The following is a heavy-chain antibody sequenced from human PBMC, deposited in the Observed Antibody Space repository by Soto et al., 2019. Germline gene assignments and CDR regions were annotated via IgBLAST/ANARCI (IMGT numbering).Heavy chain of an antibody. V-gene: IGHV1-58*01. J-gene: IGHJ4*02. CDR1: GFTFTSSA. Sequence: ASVKVSCKASGFTFTSSAVQWVRQARGQRLEWIGGIVVGSGNTNYAQKFQERVTITRDMSTSTAYMELSSLRSEDTAVYYCAADLDGSGSYPNWGQGTLVTVSS. CDR3: AADLDGSGSYPN. D-gene: IGHD3-10*01. CDR2: IVVGSGNT.